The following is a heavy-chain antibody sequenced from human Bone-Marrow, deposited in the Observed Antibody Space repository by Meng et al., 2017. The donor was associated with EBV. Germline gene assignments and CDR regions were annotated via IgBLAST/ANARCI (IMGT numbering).Heavy chain of an antibody. CDR3: ARVALAVAGYFDY. D-gene: IGHD6-19*01. V-gene: IGHV4-61*01. J-gene: IGHJ4*02. CDR2: IYYSGGT. CDR1: GGSVSSGSYY. Sequence: ESGPGLVKPSETLSLTCTVSGGSVSSGSYYWSWIRQPPGKGLEWIGYIYYSGGTNYNPSLKSRVTISVDTSKNQFSLKLSSVTAADTAVYYCARVALAVAGYFDYWGQGTLVTVSS.